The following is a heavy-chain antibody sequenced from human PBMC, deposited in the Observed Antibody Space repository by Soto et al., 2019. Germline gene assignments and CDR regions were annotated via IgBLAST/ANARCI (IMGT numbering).Heavy chain of an antibody. J-gene: IGHJ4*02. V-gene: IGHV4-59*04. D-gene: IGHD6-6*01. CDR2: IYHSGST. CDR3: ARSSIEPRVFMYPFDS. Sequence: SETLSLTCAVSGGSISGYYWSWIRQPPGKRLEWIGYIYHSGSTYYNPPLKSRVAISLDTSKNQFSLSLNSVTAADTAVYYCARSSIEPRVFMYPFDSWGQGTLVTVSS. CDR1: GGSISGYY.